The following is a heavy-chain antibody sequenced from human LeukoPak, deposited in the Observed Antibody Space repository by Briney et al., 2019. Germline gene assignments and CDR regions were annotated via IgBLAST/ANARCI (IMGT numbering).Heavy chain of an antibody. CDR1: GFTVGSNY. D-gene: IGHD3-9*01. Sequence: PGGSLRLSCAASGFTVGSNYMSWVRQAPGKGLEWVSVIYSGGSAYYADSVKGRFTISRDNSKNTLYLQMNSLRAEDTAVYYCARHGDLAAYYGIYYFEFWGQGTLVTVSS. V-gene: IGHV3-66*02. CDR3: ARHGDLAAYYGIYYFEF. CDR2: IYSGGSA. J-gene: IGHJ4*02.